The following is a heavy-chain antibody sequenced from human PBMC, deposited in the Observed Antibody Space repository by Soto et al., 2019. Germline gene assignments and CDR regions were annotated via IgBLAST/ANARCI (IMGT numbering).Heavy chain of an antibody. J-gene: IGHJ4*02. CDR3: ARRYSSRLDF. CDR2: IFYSGST. V-gene: IGHV4-59*08. CDR1: GGSISSYY. Sequence: QVQLQESGPGLVKPSETLSLTCTVSGGSISSYYWSWIRQPPGKGLEWIGYIFYSGSTNYNPSLKRRVTISVDTSKNQFSLKLSSVTAADTAVYYCARRYSSRLDFWGQGTLVTVSS. D-gene: IGHD6-13*01.